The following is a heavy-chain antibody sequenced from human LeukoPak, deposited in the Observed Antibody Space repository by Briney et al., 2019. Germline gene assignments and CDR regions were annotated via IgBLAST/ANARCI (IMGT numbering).Heavy chain of an antibody. D-gene: IGHD2-21*02. CDR2: ISWDGGST. CDR3: AKATGCGGDCYSGRSDAFDI. Sequence: PGGSLRLSCAASGFTFDDYAMHWVRHAPGKGLEWVSLISWDGGSTYYADSVKGRFTISRDNSKNSLYLQMNSLRAEDTALYYCAKATGCGGDCYSGRSDAFDIWGQGTMVTVSS. V-gene: IGHV3-43D*03. J-gene: IGHJ3*02. CDR1: GFTFDDYA.